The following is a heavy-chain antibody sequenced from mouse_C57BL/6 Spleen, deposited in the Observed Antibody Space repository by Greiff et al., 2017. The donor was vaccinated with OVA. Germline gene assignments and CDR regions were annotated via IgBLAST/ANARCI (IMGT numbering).Heavy chain of an antibody. D-gene: IGHD1-1*01. CDR2: INPSNGGT. V-gene: IGHV1-53*01. CDR3: ARPTTVVYWYFDV. Sequence: VQLQQPGTELVKPGASVKLSCKASGYTFTSYWMHWVKQRPGQGLEWIGNINPSNGGTNYNEKFKSKATLTVDKSSSTAYMQLSSLTSEDSAVYYCARPTTVVYWYFDVWGTGTTVTVSS. J-gene: IGHJ1*03. CDR1: GYTFTSYW.